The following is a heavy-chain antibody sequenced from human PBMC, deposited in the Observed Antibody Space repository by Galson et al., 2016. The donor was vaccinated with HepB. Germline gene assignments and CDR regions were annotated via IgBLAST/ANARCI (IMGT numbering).Heavy chain of an antibody. CDR3: ASLGVGYNAYCCKKEDV. CDR1: GITFDKYS. V-gene: IGHV1-69*13. Sequence: SVKVSCKASGITFDKYSLDWVRQAPGLGLEWMGGIIPMYGTPKNAEKFQGRLPISADESSTTLYMELSSLTFDDTAVYYCASLGVGYNAYCCKKEDVWCQGTTITVSS. D-gene: IGHD2-21*01. CDR2: IIPMYGTP. J-gene: IGHJ6*02.